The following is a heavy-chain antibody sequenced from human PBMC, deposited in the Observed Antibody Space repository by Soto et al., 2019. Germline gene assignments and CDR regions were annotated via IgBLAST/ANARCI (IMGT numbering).Heavy chain of an antibody. D-gene: IGHD3-22*01. V-gene: IGHV1-2*02. CDR3: ARYQGGKHFYDSSSYYYYFDY. Sequence: QEQLVQSGAEVKKPGASVKVSCKTSGFTFTSYYIHWVRQSPGQGLEWMGWINPNSGGTNYAQKFRGRVTMTRDTSISTAYMELSSLKSDDTAVYYCARYQGGKHFYDSSSYYYYFDYWGQGPLVTVSS. CDR1: GFTFTSYY. J-gene: IGHJ4*02. CDR2: INPNSGGT.